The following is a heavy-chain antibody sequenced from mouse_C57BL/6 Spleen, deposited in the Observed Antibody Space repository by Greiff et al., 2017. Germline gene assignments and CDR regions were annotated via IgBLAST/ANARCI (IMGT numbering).Heavy chain of an antibody. J-gene: IGHJ2*01. CDR3: ARETAQATVDY. D-gene: IGHD3-2*02. CDR1: GYAFTNYL. Sequence: VQLVESGAELVRPGTSVKVSCKASGYAFTNYLIEWVKQRPGQGLEWIGVINPGSGGTNYNEKFKGKATLTADKSSSTAYMQLSSLTSEDSAVYFCARETAQATVDYWGQGTTLTVSS. V-gene: IGHV1-54*01. CDR2: INPGSGGT.